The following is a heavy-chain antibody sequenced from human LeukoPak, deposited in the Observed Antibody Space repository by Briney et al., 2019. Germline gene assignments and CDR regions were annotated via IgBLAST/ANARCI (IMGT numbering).Heavy chain of an antibody. CDR1: GFTFSSYG. D-gene: IGHD6-19*01. V-gene: IGHV3-30*02. J-gene: IGHJ4*02. CDR3: ARGKEPVAGSLSHFDY. CDR2: IRYDGSNK. Sequence: GGSLRLSCAASGFTFSSYGMHWVRQAPGKGLEWVAFIRYDGSNKYYADSVKGRFTISRDNAKNPLYLQTNSLRAEDTAVYYCARGKEPVAGSLSHFDYWGQGTLVTVSS.